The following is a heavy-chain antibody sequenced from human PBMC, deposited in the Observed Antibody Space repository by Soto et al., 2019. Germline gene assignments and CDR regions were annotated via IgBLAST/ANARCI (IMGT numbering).Heavy chain of an antibody. CDR3: ARDLRSTMIVGAFDI. D-gene: IGHD3-22*01. CDR1: GFTFSSYW. Sequence: PGGSLRLSCAASGFTFSSYWMHWVRQAPGKGLVWVSRINSDGSSTSYADSVKGRFTISRDNAKNTLYLQMNSLRAEDTAVYYCARDLRSTMIVGAFDIWGQGTMVTVSS. J-gene: IGHJ3*02. CDR2: INSDGSST. V-gene: IGHV3-74*01.